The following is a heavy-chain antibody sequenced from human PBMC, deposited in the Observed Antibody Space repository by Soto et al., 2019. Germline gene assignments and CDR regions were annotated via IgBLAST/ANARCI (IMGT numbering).Heavy chain of an antibody. Sequence: EVQLVESGGGLVQPGGSLRLSCAASGFTFFAYWIHWVRQVPGKGLVWVSRINSDGSHTSYADSVRGRFTFFRDNSKNPVYMPMNSLTADDTDVYYWAKEGDYGDYAGENWFDSCGQGSLVTVSS. CDR3: AKEGDYGDYAGENWFDS. D-gene: IGHD4-17*01. V-gene: IGHV3-74*01. J-gene: IGHJ5*01. CDR1: GFTFFAYW. CDR2: INSDGSHT.